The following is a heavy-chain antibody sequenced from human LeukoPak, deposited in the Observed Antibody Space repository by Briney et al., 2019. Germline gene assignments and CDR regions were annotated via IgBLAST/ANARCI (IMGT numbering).Heavy chain of an antibody. CDR2: IYYSGST. V-gene: IGHV4-39*07. CDR1: GGSISTTSYY. D-gene: IGHD6-19*01. CDR3: ARDSRSFDY. Sequence: SETLSLTCTVSGGSISTTSYYWGWIRQPPGKGLEWIGSIYYSGSTTYIPSLKSRATISQDTSKNQFSLKLTSVTAADTAVYYWARDSRSFDYWGQGPLVTVSS. J-gene: IGHJ4*02.